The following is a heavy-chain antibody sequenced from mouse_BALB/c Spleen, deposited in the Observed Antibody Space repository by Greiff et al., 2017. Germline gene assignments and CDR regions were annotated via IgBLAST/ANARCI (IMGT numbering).Heavy chain of an antibody. V-gene: IGHV5-6-3*01. CDR2: INSNGGST. CDR3: ADGSSYEGFAY. CDR1: GFTFSSYG. Sequence: EVNVVESGGGLVQPGGSLKLSCAASGFTFSSYGMSWVRQTPDKRLELVATINSNGGSTYYPDSVKGRFTISRDNAKNTLYLQMSSLTSEDTAMYYCADGSSYEGFAYWGQGTLVTVSA. J-gene: IGHJ3*01. D-gene: IGHD1-1*01.